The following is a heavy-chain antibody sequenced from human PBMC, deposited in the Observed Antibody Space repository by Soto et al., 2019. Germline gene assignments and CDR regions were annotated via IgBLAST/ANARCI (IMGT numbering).Heavy chain of an antibody. CDR3: ARGRRAIFGVVIIRLDY. D-gene: IGHD3-3*01. Sequence: SETLSLTCAVYGGSFSGYYWSWIRQPPGKGLEWIGEINHSGSTNYNPSLKSRVTISVDTSKNQFSLKLSSVTAADTAVYYCARGRRAIFGVVIIRLDYWGQGTLVTVSS. CDR2: INHSGST. J-gene: IGHJ4*02. CDR1: GGSFSGYY. V-gene: IGHV4-34*01.